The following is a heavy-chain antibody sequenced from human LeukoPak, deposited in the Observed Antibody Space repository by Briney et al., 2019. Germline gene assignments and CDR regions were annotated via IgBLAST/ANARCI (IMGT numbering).Heavy chain of an antibody. CDR1: EYTFTNYY. CDR2: VLLSGTTT. D-gene: IGHD3-22*01. CDR3: AREAHDNRGSQSGNYFDY. V-gene: IGHV1-46*01. Sequence: ASVRVSCKASEYTFTNYYMHWVRQGPGQGLEWMWIVLLSGTTTRYVQKFQGRLTMTRDTSTSTVYMQMSSLRSEDTAVYYCAREAHDNRGSQSGNYFDYWGQGTLVTVSS. J-gene: IGHJ4*02.